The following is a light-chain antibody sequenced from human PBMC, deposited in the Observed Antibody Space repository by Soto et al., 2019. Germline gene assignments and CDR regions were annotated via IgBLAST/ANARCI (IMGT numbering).Light chain of an antibody. CDR2: GAS. V-gene: IGKV3-20*01. CDR3: QQYGSSPPWT. CDR1: QSVSSSY. Sequence: EIVLTQSPGTLSLSPGERATLSCRASQSVSSSYLAWYQQKPGQAPRLLIYGASSRATGIPDRFSGSGSGTDFILTISRLEPEDFAEYYCQQYGSSPPWTFGQGTKVEIK. J-gene: IGKJ1*01.